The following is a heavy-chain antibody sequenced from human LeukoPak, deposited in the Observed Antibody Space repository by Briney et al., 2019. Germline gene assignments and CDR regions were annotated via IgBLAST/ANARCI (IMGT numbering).Heavy chain of an antibody. CDR1: GFTFSNYA. J-gene: IGHJ4*02. CDR3: AKGSDSGRLYYFDF. Sequence: GGSLRLSCATSGFTFSNYAMSWVRQAPGKGLEWVSAITGGGGSTYLTDSVKGRFTISRDSSKNTLYLQMNSLRAEDTATYYCAKGSDSGRLYYFDFWGQGTLVTVSS. CDR2: ITGGGGST. D-gene: IGHD6-19*01. V-gene: IGHV3-23*01.